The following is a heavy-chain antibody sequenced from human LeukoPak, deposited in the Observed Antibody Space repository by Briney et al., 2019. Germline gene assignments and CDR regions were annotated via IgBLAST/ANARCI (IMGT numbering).Heavy chain of an antibody. Sequence: SETLSLTCTVSGGSISSSSDYWGWIRQPPGKGLEWTGSIYYSGSTHYNPSLKRRVTISVDTSKKKFSLKLSSVTAADTAVYYCARDRGDLRLWWTPQYYFDYWGQGTLVTVPS. CDR3: ARDRGDLRLWWTPQYYFDY. D-gene: IGHD2-21*01. J-gene: IGHJ4*02. CDR1: GGSISSSSDY. CDR2: IYYSGST. V-gene: IGHV4-39*02.